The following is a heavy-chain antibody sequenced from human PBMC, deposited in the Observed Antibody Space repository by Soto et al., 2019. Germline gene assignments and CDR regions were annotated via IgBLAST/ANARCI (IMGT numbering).Heavy chain of an antibody. D-gene: IGHD3-22*01. V-gene: IGHV1-69*13. CDR3: AGDGVEYYYDSSGYYYFDY. Sequence: ASVKVSCKASGGTFSSYAISWVRQAPGQGLEWMGGIIPIFGTANYAQKFQGRVTITADESTSTAYMELSSLRSEDTAVYYCAGDGVEYYYDSSGYYYFDYWGQGTLVTVSS. CDR1: GGTFSSYA. CDR2: IIPIFGTA. J-gene: IGHJ4*02.